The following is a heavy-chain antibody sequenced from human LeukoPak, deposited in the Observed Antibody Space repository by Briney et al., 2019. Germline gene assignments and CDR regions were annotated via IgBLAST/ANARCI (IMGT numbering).Heavy chain of an antibody. D-gene: IGHD3-10*01. CDR1: GGSISSYY. Sequence: SETLSLTCTVSGGSISSYYWSWIRQPPGKGLEWIGYIYYSGSTNYNPSLKSRVTISVDTSKNQFSLKLSSVTAADTAVYYCARRPRRADNGSGSYYFDYWGQGTLATVSS. CDR2: IYYSGST. J-gene: IGHJ4*02. V-gene: IGHV4-59*01. CDR3: ARRPRRADNGSGSYYFDY.